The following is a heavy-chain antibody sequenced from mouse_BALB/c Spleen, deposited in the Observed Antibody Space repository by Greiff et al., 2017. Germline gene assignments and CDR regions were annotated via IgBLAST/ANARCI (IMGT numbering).Heavy chain of an antibody. J-gene: IGHJ1*01. CDR1: GFTFSSFG. CDR2: ISSGSSTI. D-gene: IGHD2-4*01. CDR3: ARSITTGGWYFDG. Sequence: EVQGVEPGGGLVQPGGSGKLSCAASGFTFSSFGMHWVRQAPEKGLEWVAYISSGSSTIYYADTVKGRFTISRDNPKNTLFLQMTSLRSEDTAMYYCARSITTGGWYFDGWGAGTTGTVSS. V-gene: IGHV5-17*02.